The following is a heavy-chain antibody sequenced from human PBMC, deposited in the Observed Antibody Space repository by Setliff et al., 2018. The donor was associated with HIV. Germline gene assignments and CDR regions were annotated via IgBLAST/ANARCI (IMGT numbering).Heavy chain of an antibody. CDR3: AGGDGSYLDW. V-gene: IGHV4-59*01. CDR1: GGSISSYY. CDR2: IYYGGST. D-gene: IGHD1-26*01. J-gene: IGHJ4*02. Sequence: LSLTCTVSGGSISSYYWSWIRQPPGKGLEWIGYIYYGGSTNYNPSLKSRVTISVDTSKNQFSLKLSSVTDADTAVYYCAGGDGSYLDWWGQGTLVTVSS.